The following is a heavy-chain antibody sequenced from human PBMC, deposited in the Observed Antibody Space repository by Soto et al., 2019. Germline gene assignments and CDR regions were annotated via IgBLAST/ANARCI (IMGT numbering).Heavy chain of an antibody. CDR1: GFIFRDFD. D-gene: IGHD3-3*01. V-gene: IGHV3-13*01. CDR2: IGTLYDT. CDR3: ARGRSKDFSRSPPPTFDP. J-gene: IGHJ5*02. Sequence: DVQLEESGGGFVRPGGSLRLSCVASGFIFRDFDLYWVRQVTGKGLEWVSGIGTLYDTFYVGSVRGRFTISRDNGRNSVYLQMNNLRAEDTGAYFCARGRSKDFSRSPPPTFDPWGQGTLVTVTS.